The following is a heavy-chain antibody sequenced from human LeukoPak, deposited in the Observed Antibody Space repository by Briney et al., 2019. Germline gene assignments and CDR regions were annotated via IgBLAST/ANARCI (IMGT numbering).Heavy chain of an antibody. Sequence: PSETLSLTCAVYGGSFSGYYWSWIRQPPGKGLEWIGEINHSGSTNYNPSLKSRVTISVDTSKYQFSLKLSSVTAADTAVYYCAREGRYAALPTFYYYMDVWGKGTTVTVSS. J-gene: IGHJ6*03. V-gene: IGHV4-34*01. CDR3: AREGRYAALPTFYYYMDV. CDR2: INHSGST. D-gene: IGHD1-1*01. CDR1: GGSFSGYY.